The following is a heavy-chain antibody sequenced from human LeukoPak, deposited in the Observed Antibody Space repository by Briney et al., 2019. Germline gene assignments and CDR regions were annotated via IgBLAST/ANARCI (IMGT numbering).Heavy chain of an antibody. CDR2: INHSGST. Sequence: SETLSLTCAVYGGSFNGYYWSWIRQPPGKGLEWIGEINHSGSTNYSPSLKSRVTLSVDTSKNQFSLRLSSVTAADTAVYYCASRTIQSIGGRRGDTFDIWGQGTKVTVSS. CDR1: GGSFNGYY. D-gene: IGHD3-3*01. V-gene: IGHV4-34*01. J-gene: IGHJ3*02. CDR3: ASRTIQSIGGRRGDTFDI.